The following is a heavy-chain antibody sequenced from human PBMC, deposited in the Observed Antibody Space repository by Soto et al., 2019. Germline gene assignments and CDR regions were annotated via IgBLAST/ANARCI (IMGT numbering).Heavy chain of an antibody. V-gene: IGHV5-10-1*01. CDR2: IDPSDSYT. D-gene: IGHD1-20*01. CDR1: GYSFTSYW. J-gene: IGHJ5*02. CDR3: ATLGIITGKSLKWFDP. Sequence: GESLKISCKGSGYSFTSYWISWVRQMPGKGLEWMGRIDPSDSYTNYSPSFQGHVTISADKSISTAYLQWSSLKASDTAMYYCATLGIITGKSLKWFDPWGQGTLVTVSS.